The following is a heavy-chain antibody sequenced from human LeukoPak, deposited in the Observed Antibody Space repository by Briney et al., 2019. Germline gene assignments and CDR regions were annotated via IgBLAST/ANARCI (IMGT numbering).Heavy chain of an antibody. D-gene: IGHD2-21*02. Sequence: SETLSLTCALDAPSFSRYSWSCIRHPPGKGLEWIGEINHSGSTNYHTSLKSRVTISVDTYKNQFSLKLSSVTAADTAVYYCARQSPLAYCGAVCYLDGFDIWGQGKMVTVSS. CDR1: APSFSRYS. V-gene: IGHV4-34*01. J-gene: IGHJ3*02. CDR2: INHSGST. CDR3: ARQSPLAYCGAVCYLDGFDI.